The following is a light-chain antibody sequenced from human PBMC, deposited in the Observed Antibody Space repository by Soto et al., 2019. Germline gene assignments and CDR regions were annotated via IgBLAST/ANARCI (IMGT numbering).Light chain of an antibody. V-gene: IGKV4-1*01. J-gene: IGKJ1*01. CDR3: QQYYTTPWT. CDR2: WAS. CDR1: HSVLFTSSNTDF. Sequence: DTVMTQSPDSLAFSLCERATIKCKSSHSVLFTSSNTDFLTWYQLKPGQPTKILIYWASTRESGIPDRFSGSGSGTNFTLIISSLQAEDVAVYYCQQYYTTPWTFGQGTEVDI.